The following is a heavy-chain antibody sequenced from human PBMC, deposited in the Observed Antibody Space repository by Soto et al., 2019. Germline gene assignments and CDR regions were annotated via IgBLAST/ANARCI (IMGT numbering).Heavy chain of an antibody. CDR2: IYYSGST. D-gene: IGHD1-26*01. CDR3: ARRWGFTFDY. CDR1: GGSIRSYY. Sequence: PLETQSLTSTVSGGSIRSYYWRWIRQPPGKGLEWIGYIYYSGSTNYNPSLKSRVTISVDTSKNQFSLKLSSVTAADMAVYYCARRWGFTFDYWGQGTLVTVSS. J-gene: IGHJ4*02. V-gene: IGHV4-59*08.